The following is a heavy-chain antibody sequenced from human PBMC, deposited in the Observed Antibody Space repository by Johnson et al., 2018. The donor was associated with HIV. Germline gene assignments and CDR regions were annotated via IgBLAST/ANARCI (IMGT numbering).Heavy chain of an antibody. D-gene: IGHD1-26*01. CDR2: ISYDGSNK. J-gene: IGHJ3*02. V-gene: IGHV3-30*19. CDR3: TKDRWELFWGGGEASHDAFDI. Sequence: QVQLVESGGGLVQPGGSLRLSCVASGFTITTYGMHWVRQAPGKGLEWVAVISYDGSNKYYADSVKGRFTISRDNAKNSLYLQMNSLRAEDTALYYCTKDRWELFWGGGEASHDAFDIWGQGTMVTVSS. CDR1: GFTITTYG.